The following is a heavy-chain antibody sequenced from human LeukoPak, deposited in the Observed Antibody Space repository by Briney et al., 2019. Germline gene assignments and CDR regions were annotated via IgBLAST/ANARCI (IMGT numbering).Heavy chain of an antibody. J-gene: IGHJ6*03. D-gene: IGHD3-22*01. V-gene: IGHV1-69*05. CDR3: ARALDYYDSSGYSGSYYYYMDV. CDR2: IIPIFGTA. Sequence: ASVKVSCKASGGTFSSYAISWVRQAPGQGLEWMGGIIPIFGTANYAQKFQGRVTITTDESTSTAYMELSSLRSEDTAVYYCARALDYYDSSGYSGSYYYYMDVWGKGTTVTVSS. CDR1: GGTFSSYA.